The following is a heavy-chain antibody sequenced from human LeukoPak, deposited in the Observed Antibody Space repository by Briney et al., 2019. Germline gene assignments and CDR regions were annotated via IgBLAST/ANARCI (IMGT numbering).Heavy chain of an antibody. Sequence: GESLKISCKGSGYSFTSYWIGWVRRMPGKGLEGMGFIYPGDSDTRYSPSFQGQVTISADKSISTAYLQWSSLKASDTAMYYCARQSLMIPTASWFDPWGQGTLVTVSS. D-gene: IGHD3-22*01. V-gene: IGHV5-51*01. J-gene: IGHJ5*02. CDR2: IYPGDSDT. CDR1: GYSFTSYW. CDR3: ARQSLMIPTASWFDP.